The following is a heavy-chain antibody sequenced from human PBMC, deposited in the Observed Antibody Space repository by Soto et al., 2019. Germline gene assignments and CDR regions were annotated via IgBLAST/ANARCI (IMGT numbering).Heavy chain of an antibody. Sequence: SQTLSLTCAISGDSVSSNSTVWTWIRQSPSRGLEWLGRTYYRSKWYNDYAVSLKSRITINPDTSKNQFSLQLNSVTPEDTAVYYCARGRVDNWFDPWGQGTLVTVSS. CDR3: ARGRVDNWFDP. J-gene: IGHJ5*02. CDR2: TYYRSKWYN. CDR1: GDSVSSNSTV. V-gene: IGHV6-1*01. D-gene: IGHD2-2*01.